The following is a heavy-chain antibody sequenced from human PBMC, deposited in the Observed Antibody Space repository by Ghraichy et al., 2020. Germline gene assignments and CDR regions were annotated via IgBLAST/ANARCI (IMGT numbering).Heavy chain of an antibody. J-gene: IGHJ4*02. V-gene: IGHV3-23*01. Sequence: GGSLRLSCAASGFTFSNYAMNWVRQAPGKGLEWLSAIGGSGGSTNFADSVRGRFTISRDNSKNTVYLQINSLRVEDTAVYYCAKDGRGSGTHCDYWGQGTLVTVS. D-gene: IGHD3-10*01. CDR3: AKDGRGSGTHCDY. CDR2: IGGSGGST. CDR1: GFTFSNYA.